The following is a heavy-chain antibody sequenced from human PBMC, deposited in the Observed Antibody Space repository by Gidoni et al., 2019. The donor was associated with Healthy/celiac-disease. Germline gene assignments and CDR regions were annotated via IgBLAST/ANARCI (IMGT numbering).Heavy chain of an antibody. CDR1: GFTFSSYE. CDR3: ARDRRYSSGWYNYYYGMDV. V-gene: IGHV3-48*03. D-gene: IGHD6-19*01. CDR2: ISSSGSTI. Sequence: EVQLVESGGGLVQPGGSLSLSCAASGFTFSSYELNWVRQAPGKGLEWVSYISSSGSTIYYADSVKGRFTISRDNAKNSLYLQMNSLRAEDTAVYYCARDRRYSSGWYNYYYGMDVWGQGTTVTVSS. J-gene: IGHJ6*02.